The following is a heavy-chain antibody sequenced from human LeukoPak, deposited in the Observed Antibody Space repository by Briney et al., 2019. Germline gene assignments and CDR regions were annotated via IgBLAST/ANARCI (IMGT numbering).Heavy chain of an antibody. Sequence: SETLSLTCAVYGGSFSGYYWSWIRQPPGKGLEWIGEINHSGSTNYNPSLKSRVTISVDTSKNQFSLKLSSVTAADTAVYYCARGDCSGGSCYSHWGQGNLVTVSS. V-gene: IGHV4-34*01. D-gene: IGHD2-15*01. CDR3: ARGDCSGGSCYSH. CDR2: INHSGST. J-gene: IGHJ4*02. CDR1: GGSFSGYY.